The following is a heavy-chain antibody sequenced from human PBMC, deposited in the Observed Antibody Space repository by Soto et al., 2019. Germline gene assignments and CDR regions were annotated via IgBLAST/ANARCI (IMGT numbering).Heavy chain of an antibody. J-gene: IGHJ5*02. Sequence: QVQLVQSGAEVKKPGASVKVSCKASGYTFTSYGISWVRQAPGQGLEWMGWISAYNGNTNYAQKLQGRVTMTTDTSTSTAYMELRSMRSDATAVYYCARDHSMDYDFWSGYYGTGNWFDPWGQGTLVTVSS. CDR2: ISAYNGNT. CDR1: GYTFTSYG. D-gene: IGHD3-3*01. V-gene: IGHV1-18*04. CDR3: ARDHSMDYDFWSGYYGTGNWFDP.